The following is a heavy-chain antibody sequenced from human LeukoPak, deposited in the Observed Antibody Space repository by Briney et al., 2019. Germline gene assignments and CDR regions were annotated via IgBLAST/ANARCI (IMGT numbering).Heavy chain of an antibody. CDR1: GGTFSSYA. J-gene: IGHJ4*02. V-gene: IGHV1-69*04. Sequence: ASVKVSCKASGGTFSSYAISWVRQAPGQGLEWMGRIIPILGIANYAQKFQGRVTITADKSTSTAYMELSSLRSDDTAVYYCATDGSSGWPTFDYWGQGTLVTVSS. CDR3: ATDGSSGWPTFDY. D-gene: IGHD6-19*01. CDR2: IIPILGIA.